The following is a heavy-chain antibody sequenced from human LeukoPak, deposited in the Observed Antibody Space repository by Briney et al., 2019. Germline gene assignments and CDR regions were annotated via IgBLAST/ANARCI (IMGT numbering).Heavy chain of an antibody. Sequence: SETLSLTCAVYGGSFSGYYWSWIRQPPGKGLEWIGEINHSGSTNYNPSLTSRVTISVDTSKNQFSLKLSSVTAADTAVYYCAIPHYYGSGSDAFDIWGQGTMVTVSS. CDR3: AIPHYYGSGSDAFDI. CDR2: INHSGST. J-gene: IGHJ3*02. V-gene: IGHV4-34*01. CDR1: GGSFSGYY. D-gene: IGHD3-10*01.